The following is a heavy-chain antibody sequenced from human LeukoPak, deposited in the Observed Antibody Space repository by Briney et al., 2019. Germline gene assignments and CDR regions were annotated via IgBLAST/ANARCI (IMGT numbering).Heavy chain of an antibody. J-gene: IGHJ5*02. CDR2: ISSSSSYT. CDR1: GFTFSSYS. Sequence: GGSLRLSCAASGFTFSSYSMNWVRQAPGKGLEWVSSISSSSSYTYYADSVKGRFTISRDNAKNSLYLQMNSLRAEDTAVYYCARSPVVGDPNWFDPWGQGTLVTVSS. V-gene: IGHV3-21*01. CDR3: ARSPVVGDPNWFDP. D-gene: IGHD2-21*01.